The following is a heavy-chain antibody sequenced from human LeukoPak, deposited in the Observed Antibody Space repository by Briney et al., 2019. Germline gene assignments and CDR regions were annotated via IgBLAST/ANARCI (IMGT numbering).Heavy chain of an antibody. CDR3: ARGGKWFGELLGAFDI. V-gene: IGHV3-30*12. CDR1: GFTFSSYG. CDR2: ISNDANHK. J-gene: IGHJ3*02. D-gene: IGHD3-10*01. Sequence: GGSLRLSCAASGFTFSSYGMHWVRQAPGKGLEWVALISNDANHKYYADSVKGRFTISRDNAKNSLYLQMDSLRAEDTAVYYCARGGKWFGELLGAFDIWGQGTMVTVSS.